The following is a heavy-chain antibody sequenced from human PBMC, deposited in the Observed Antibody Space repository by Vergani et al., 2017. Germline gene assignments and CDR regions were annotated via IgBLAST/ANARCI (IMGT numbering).Heavy chain of an antibody. CDR1: GYTFTSYG. J-gene: IGHJ4*02. D-gene: IGHD3-22*01. CDR3: ARYLYYYDSSGYVAADY. CDR2: ISAYNGNT. Sequence: QVQLVQSGAEVKKPGASVKVSCKASGYTFTSYGISWVRQAPGQGLEWMGWISAYNGNTNYAQKLQGRVTMTTDTATVTAYMELRSLRSDDTAVYYCARYLYYYDSSGYVAADYWGQGTLVTVSS. V-gene: IGHV1-18*04.